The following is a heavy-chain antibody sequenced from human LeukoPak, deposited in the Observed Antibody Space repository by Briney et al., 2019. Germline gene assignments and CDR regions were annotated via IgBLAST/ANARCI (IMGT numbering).Heavy chain of an antibody. CDR2: IYVGDNR. Sequence: GGSLRLSCAASGFTVSSDYIAWVRQAPGKGLEWVAIIYVGDNRYYADFVKGRFTISRDDSRNTVYLQLNNLRADDTAVYYCATHYYGFYWGQGTLVTVSS. V-gene: IGHV3-53*01. J-gene: IGHJ4*02. D-gene: IGHD3-10*01. CDR1: GFTVSSDY. CDR3: ATHYYGFY.